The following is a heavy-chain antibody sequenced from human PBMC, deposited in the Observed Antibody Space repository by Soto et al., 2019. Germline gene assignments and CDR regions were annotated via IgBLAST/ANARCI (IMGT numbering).Heavy chain of an antibody. V-gene: IGHV4-39*01. J-gene: IGHJ1*01. CDR3: ARYGDYLEYFQH. D-gene: IGHD4-17*01. CDR2: IYYSGST. CDR1: GGSISSSSYY. Sequence: LETLSLTCTVSGGSISSSSYYWGWIRQPPGKGLEWIGSIYYSGSTYYNPSLKSRVTISVDTSKNQFSLKLSSVTTADTAVYYCARYGDYLEYFQHWGQGTLVTVSS.